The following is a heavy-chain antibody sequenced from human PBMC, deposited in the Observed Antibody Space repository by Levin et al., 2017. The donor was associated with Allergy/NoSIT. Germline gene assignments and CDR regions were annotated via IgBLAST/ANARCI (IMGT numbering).Heavy chain of an antibody. CDR3: AKKSEILRALDI. Sequence: SLKISCVASGFTFGDYAMHWVRQAPGKGLEWVSAISYSSGNMAYADSVKGRFTISRDNAKNSLFLQMNSLRAEDTALYYCAKKSEILRALDIWGRGTMVAVSS. D-gene: IGHD5-24*01. J-gene: IGHJ3*02. CDR1: GFTFGDYA. CDR2: ISYSSGNM. V-gene: IGHV3-9*01.